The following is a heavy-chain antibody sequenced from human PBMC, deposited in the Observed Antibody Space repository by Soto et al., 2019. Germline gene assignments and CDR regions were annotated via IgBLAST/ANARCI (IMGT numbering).Heavy chain of an antibody. D-gene: IGHD3-3*01. CDR1: GGSVNGYY. V-gene: IGHV4-34*01. CDR2: INHTGGT. Sequence: SETLSLTCAVYGGSVNGYYWNWIRQPPGEGLEWIGEINHTGGTHYNPSLKSRVTMSVDTSKNQFSLRLSSVTAADTAIYYCATRITVFGLLLPPFDPWGQGTQVTVST. J-gene: IGHJ5*02. CDR3: ATRITVFGLLLPPFDP.